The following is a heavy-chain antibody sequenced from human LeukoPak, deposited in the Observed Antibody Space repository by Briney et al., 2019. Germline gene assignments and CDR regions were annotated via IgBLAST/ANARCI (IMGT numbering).Heavy chain of an antibody. J-gene: IGHJ5*02. CDR3: ARFVGSNWFDP. CDR1: GYTFTRYY. Sequence: GASVTVSCKASGYTFTRYYMHWVRQAPGQGLEWMGWINPNSGGTNYAQKFQGRVTMTRDTSISTAYMEVSRLRSDDTAVYYCARFVGSNWFDPWGQGTLVTVSS. D-gene: IGHD6-6*01. V-gene: IGHV1-2*02. CDR2: INPNSGGT.